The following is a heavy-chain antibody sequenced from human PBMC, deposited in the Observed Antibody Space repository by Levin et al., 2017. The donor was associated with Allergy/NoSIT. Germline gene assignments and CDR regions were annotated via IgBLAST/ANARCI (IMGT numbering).Heavy chain of an antibody. V-gene: IGHV1-2*02. CDR1: GYTFTGYY. D-gene: IGHD6-13*01. CDR3: ARDLAAAADDAFDI. CDR2: INPNSGGT. Sequence: RGESLKISCQASGYTFTGYYIHWVRQAPGQGLEWMGWINPNSGGTNYAQKFQGRVTMTRDTSISTAYMELSRLRSDDTAVYYCARDLAAAADDAFDIWGQGTMVTVSS. J-gene: IGHJ3*02.